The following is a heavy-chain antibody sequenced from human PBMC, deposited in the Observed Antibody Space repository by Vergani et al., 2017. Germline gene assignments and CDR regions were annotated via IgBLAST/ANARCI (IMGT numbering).Heavy chain of an antibody. D-gene: IGHD2-2*01. V-gene: IGHV3-11*04. CDR1: GFTFSDYY. J-gene: IGHJ6*03. Sequence: QVQLVESGGGLVKPGGSLRLSCAASGFTFSDYYMSWIRQAPGKGLEWVSYISSSSSTIYYADSVKGRFTISRDNAKNSLYLQMNSLRAEDTAVYYFARGSTSMAYYYYYYYMDVWGKGTTVTVSS. CDR3: ARGSTSMAYYYYYYYMDV. CDR2: ISSSSSTI.